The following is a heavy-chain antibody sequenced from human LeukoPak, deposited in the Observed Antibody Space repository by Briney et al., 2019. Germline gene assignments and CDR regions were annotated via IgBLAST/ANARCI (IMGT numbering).Heavy chain of an antibody. CDR2: ISSSSGYI. CDR1: GFTFSNYN. D-gene: IGHD6-13*01. CDR3: ARDLGSSSWKHAFDI. Sequence: GGSLRLSCAASGFTFSNYNMNWVRQAPGKGLEWVSSISSSSGYIYYADSVKGRFSISRDNAKNSLYLQMNSLRAEDTAVYYCARDLGSSSWKHAFDIWGQGTMVTVS. J-gene: IGHJ3*02. V-gene: IGHV3-21*01.